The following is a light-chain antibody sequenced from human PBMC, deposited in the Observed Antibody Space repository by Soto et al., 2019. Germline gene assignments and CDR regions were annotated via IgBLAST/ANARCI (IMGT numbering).Light chain of an antibody. CDR3: QRYGSSPCT. V-gene: IGKV3-20*01. Sequence: EIVLTQSPGTLSLSPGERATLSCRASQTVSSSYLAWYRQKPGQAPRHLIYGASSRATGIPDRVSGSGSGTDFTLTISRLEPEDFAVYYCQRYGSSPCTFGQGNKLEIK. CDR2: GAS. J-gene: IGKJ2*02. CDR1: QTVSSSY.